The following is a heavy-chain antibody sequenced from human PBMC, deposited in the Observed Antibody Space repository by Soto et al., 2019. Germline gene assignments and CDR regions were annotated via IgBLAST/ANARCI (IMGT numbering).Heavy chain of an antibody. CDR1: GFTFSSYG. Sequence: GGSLRLSCAASGFTFSSYGMHWVRQAPGKGLEWVAVIWNDGSNKYYADSVKGRLTISRDHSKNTLYLQMNSLGAEDTAVYYCARWLLGPPLYYYYGMDVWGQGTTVTVPS. CDR3: ARWLLGPPLYYYYGMDV. CDR2: IWNDGSNK. D-gene: IGHD2-21*02. V-gene: IGHV3-33*01. J-gene: IGHJ6*02.